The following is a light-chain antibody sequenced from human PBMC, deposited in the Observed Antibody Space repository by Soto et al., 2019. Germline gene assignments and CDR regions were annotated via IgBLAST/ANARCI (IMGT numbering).Light chain of an antibody. CDR3: QQYGSSPYT. CDR2: GAS. J-gene: IGKJ2*01. Sequence: VMTQSPATLSVSPGERVMFSCRASQSVRDNLAWYQQKPGQAPRLLIYGASTRATGIPARFSGSGSGTEFTLTISSLQSEDFAVYYCQQYGSSPYTFGLGTKLEIK. V-gene: IGKV3-15*01. CDR1: QSVRDN.